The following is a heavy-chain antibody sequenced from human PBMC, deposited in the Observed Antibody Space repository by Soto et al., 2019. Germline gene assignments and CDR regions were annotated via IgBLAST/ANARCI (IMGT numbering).Heavy chain of an antibody. CDR1: GFTFKNVR. J-gene: IGHJ3*02. V-gene: IGHV3-15*01. CDR2: IRSEVDGGTS. CDR3: TRMNTRDAFDI. Sequence: EVQLVESGGGLVQPGGSLRLSCAASGFTFKNVRMSWIRQAPGRGLEWVGRIRSEVDGGTSDYAAPMKGRFIISRDDSEDTLYLQITSLKSEDTAMYYCTRMNTRDAFDIWGQGTMVTVPS.